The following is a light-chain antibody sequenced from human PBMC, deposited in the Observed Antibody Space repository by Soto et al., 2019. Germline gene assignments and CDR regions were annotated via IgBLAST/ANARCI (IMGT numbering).Light chain of an antibody. CDR1: NIGSKS. Sequence: SYELTQPPSVSVAPGKTARITCGGNNIGSKSVHWYQQKPGQAPVLVIYYDSDRPSGIPERFSGSNSGNTATLTISRVEAGDEADYYCQAWDSSSDHYVFGIGTKLTVL. J-gene: IGLJ1*01. V-gene: IGLV3-21*04. CDR2: YDS. CDR3: QAWDSSSDHYV.